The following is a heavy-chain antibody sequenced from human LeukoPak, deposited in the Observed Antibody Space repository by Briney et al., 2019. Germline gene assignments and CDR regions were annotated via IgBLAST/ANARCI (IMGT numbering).Heavy chain of an antibody. CDR2: IKQDESEK. D-gene: IGHD3-22*01. J-gene: IGHJ3*01. V-gene: IGHV3-7*03. CDR3: ARHSDSPNYPDTDSFDL. Sequence: GGSLRLSCAASGFTFSRYWITWVRQAPGKGLEWVANIKQDESEKYYVDSVKGRFTISRDNAKNSLYLQMNSLRVGDTAVYYCARHSDSPNYPDTDSFDLWGQGTTVTVSS. CDR1: GFTFSRYW.